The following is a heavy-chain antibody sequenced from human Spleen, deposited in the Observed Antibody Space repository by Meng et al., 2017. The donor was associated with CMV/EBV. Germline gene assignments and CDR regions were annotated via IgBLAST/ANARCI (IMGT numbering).Heavy chain of an antibody. V-gene: IGHV3-7*04. Sequence: GGSLRLSCVGSGFTFSYYWMFWVRQAPGKGLEWVANIKQDGTEKYYLESVEGRFTISKDDANNSLYLQMNSLRVEDTAVYYCARGTIPQVGVDYWGQGTLVTVSS. J-gene: IGHJ4*02. CDR1: GFTFSYYW. CDR3: ARGTIPQVGVDY. CDR2: IKQDGTEK. D-gene: IGHD2-2*02.